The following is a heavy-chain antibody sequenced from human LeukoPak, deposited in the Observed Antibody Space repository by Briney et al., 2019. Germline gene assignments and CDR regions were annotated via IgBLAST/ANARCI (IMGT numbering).Heavy chain of an antibody. V-gene: IGHV4-34*01. CDR2: INHSGST. CDR3: ARVLPSYDYVWGGYRVYNWFDP. CDR1: GGSFSGYY. D-gene: IGHD3-16*02. Sequence: SETLSLTCAVYGGSFSGYYWSWIRQPPGKGLEWIGEINHSGSTNYNPSLKSRVIISVDTSKNQFSLKLSSVTAADTAVYYCARVLPSYDYVWGGYRVYNWFDPWGQGTLVTVSS. J-gene: IGHJ5*02.